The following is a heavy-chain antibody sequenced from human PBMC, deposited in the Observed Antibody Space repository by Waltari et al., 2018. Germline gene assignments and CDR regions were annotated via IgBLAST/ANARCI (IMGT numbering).Heavy chain of an antibody. CDR3: ARDVGYCSGGSCYPKH. CDR1: GYTFTGYY. Sequence: QVQLVQSGAEVKKPGASVKVSCKASGYTFTGYYMHWVRQAPGQGLEWMGWINPNSGGTNYAQKFQGRVTMTRDTSISTAYMELSRLRSDDTAVYYCARDVGYCSGGSCYPKHWGQGTLVTVSS. CDR2: INPNSGGT. V-gene: IGHV1-2*02. D-gene: IGHD2-15*01. J-gene: IGHJ1*01.